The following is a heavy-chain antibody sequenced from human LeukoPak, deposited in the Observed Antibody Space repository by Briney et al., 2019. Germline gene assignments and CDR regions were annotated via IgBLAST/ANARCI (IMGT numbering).Heavy chain of an antibody. Sequence: SETLPLTCTVSGGSISSYYWSWIRQPAGKGLEWIGRIYTSGSTNYNPSLKSRVTMSVDTSKNQFSLKLSSVTAADTAVYYCARVQTWLEDYYYYGMDVWGQGTTVTVSS. CDR2: IYTSGST. CDR3: ARVQTWLEDYYYYGMDV. V-gene: IGHV4-4*07. D-gene: IGHD5-12*01. J-gene: IGHJ6*02. CDR1: GGSISSYY.